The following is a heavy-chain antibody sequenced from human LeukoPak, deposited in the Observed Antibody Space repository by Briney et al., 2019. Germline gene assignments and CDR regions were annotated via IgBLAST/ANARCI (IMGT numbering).Heavy chain of an antibody. CDR3: AKDFAGWGAFDY. J-gene: IGHJ4*02. D-gene: IGHD3-16*01. Sequence: GGSLRLSCAASGFTFSSYAMSWVCQAPGKGLEWVSAISGSCGSTYYADSVKGRLTISRDNSKHTLYMQMNSLRAEDTAVYYCAKDFAGWGAFDYWGQGTLVTVSS. V-gene: IGHV3-23*01. CDR1: GFTFSSYA. CDR2: ISGSCGST.